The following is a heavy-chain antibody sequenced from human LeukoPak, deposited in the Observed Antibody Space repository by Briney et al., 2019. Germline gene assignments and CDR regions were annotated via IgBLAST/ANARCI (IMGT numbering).Heavy chain of an antibody. CDR3: ARDRGLGTRIAAAGNWFDP. Sequence: ASVNVSCKASGYTFTGYYMHWVRQAPRQGREWMGWINPNRGGTNYAHKFQGRGTMTSDTSISTAYMALSRLRSDATAVYYCARDRGLGTRIAAAGNWFDPWGQGTLVTVSS. V-gene: IGHV1-2*02. CDR2: INPNRGGT. J-gene: IGHJ5*02. CDR1: GYTFTGYY. D-gene: IGHD6-13*01.